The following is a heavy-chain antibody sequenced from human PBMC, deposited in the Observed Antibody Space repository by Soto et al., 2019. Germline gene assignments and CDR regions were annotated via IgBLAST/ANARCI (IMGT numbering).Heavy chain of an antibody. Sequence: PSETLSLTCTVCGGSISSSSYYWGWIRQPPGKGLEWIGSIYYSGSTYYNPSLKSRVTISVDTSKNQFSLKLSSVTAADTAVYYCARRNYDFWSGYYHYYYYGMDVWGQGTTVTVSS. CDR3: ARRNYDFWSGYYHYYYYGMDV. D-gene: IGHD3-3*01. CDR1: GGSISSSSYY. CDR2: IYYSGST. J-gene: IGHJ6*02. V-gene: IGHV4-39*01.